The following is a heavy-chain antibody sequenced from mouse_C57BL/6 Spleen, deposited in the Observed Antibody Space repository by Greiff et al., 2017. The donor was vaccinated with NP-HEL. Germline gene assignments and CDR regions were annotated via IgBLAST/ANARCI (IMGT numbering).Heavy chain of an antibody. CDR1: GFTFSSYG. Sequence: EVQLVESGGDLVKPGGSLKLSCAASGFTFSSYGMSWVRQTPDKRLEWVATISSGGSYTYYPDSVKGRFTISRDNAKNTLYLQMSSLKSEDTAMYYCARRGTTVVAHYFDYWGQGTTLTVSS. CDR2: ISSGGSYT. V-gene: IGHV5-6*01. CDR3: ARRGTTVVAHYFDY. J-gene: IGHJ2*01. D-gene: IGHD1-1*01.